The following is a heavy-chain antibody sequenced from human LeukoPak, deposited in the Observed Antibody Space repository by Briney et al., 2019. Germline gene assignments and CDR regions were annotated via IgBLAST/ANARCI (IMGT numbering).Heavy chain of an antibody. V-gene: IGHV3-64*01. D-gene: IGHD2-8*01. CDR3: ARVSTNDRRNAFDI. CDR2: ITGDGGYT. J-gene: IGHJ3*02. Sequence: GGSLRLSCAASGFTFSTYVMQWVRQAPGKGLEYVSAITGDGGYTYYANSVKGRFTISRDNSKKTLYLQMGSLRADDMALYYCARVSTNDRRNAFDIWGQGTMVTVSS. CDR1: GFTFSTYV.